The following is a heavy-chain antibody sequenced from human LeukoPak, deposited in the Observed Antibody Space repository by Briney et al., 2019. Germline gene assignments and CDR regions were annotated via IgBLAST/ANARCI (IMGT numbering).Heavy chain of an antibody. CDR1: GYTFTNYG. Sequence: GASVKVSCKASGYTFTNYGIFWVPQAPGQGLEWMGWISAYSGNTNYAQKLQGRVTMTTETSTSTAYMELESLRSDDTAVYYCAVSQGSYYDTSGYLGGDYWGQGTLVTVSS. CDR3: AVSQGSYYDTSGYLGGDY. V-gene: IGHV1-18*01. CDR2: ISAYSGNT. J-gene: IGHJ4*02. D-gene: IGHD3-22*01.